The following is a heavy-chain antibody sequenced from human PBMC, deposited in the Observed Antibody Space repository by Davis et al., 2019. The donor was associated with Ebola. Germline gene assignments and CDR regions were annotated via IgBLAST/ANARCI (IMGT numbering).Heavy chain of an antibody. Sequence: ASVKVSCKASGYTFTSYDINWVRQATGQGLEWMGWMNPNSGNTGYAQKFQGRVTMTRNTSISTAYMELSSLRSEDTAVYYCAREGYCSSTSCYYDYYYYGIDVWGQGTTVTVSS. V-gene: IGHV1-8*01. D-gene: IGHD2-2*01. J-gene: IGHJ6*02. CDR3: AREGYCSSTSCYYDYYYYGIDV. CDR2: MNPNSGNT. CDR1: GYTFTSYD.